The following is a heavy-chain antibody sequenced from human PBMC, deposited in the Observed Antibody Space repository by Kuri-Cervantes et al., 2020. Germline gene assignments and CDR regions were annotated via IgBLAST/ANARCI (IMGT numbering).Heavy chain of an antibody. CDR3: ARQRLGYCTSTNCSKEEGYYYYYMDV. V-gene: IGHV4-59*08. CDR2: IYYSGST. CDR1: GGSISSYY. D-gene: IGHD2-2*01. Sequence: SETLSLTCTVSGGSISSYYWSWIRQPPEKGLEWIGYIYYSGSTNYNPSLKSRVTISVDTSKNEFSLKLSSVTAADTAVYFCARQRLGYCTSTNCSKEEGYYYYYMDVWGGGTTVTVSS. J-gene: IGHJ6*03.